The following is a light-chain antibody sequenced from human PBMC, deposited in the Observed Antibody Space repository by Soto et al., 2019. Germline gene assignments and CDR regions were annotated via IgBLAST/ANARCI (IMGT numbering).Light chain of an antibody. V-gene: IGKV3-11*01. CDR3: QQCSSWPYT. CDR1: QSVSRN. CDR2: DAS. Sequence: EIVLTQSPATLSLSPGERVTLSCRASQSVSRNLAWYQQKPGQAPRLLIYDASNRATGIPARFSGSGSGTDFSLTISSLAPEDFAVYYCQQCSSWPYTFGQGTKLDFK. J-gene: IGKJ2*01.